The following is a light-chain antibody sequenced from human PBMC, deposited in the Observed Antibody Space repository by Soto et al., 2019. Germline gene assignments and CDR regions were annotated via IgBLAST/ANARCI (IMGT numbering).Light chain of an antibody. CDR1: SNDVGIYNY. J-gene: IGLJ3*02. CDR3: SSYTISSTWV. CDR2: EVT. V-gene: IGLV2-14*01. Sequence: LTQPASVSGSPGQSITISCTGTSNDVGIYNYVSWYQQHPGKAPKLMIYEVTNRPSGVSDRFSGSKSDNTASLTISGLQAEDEADYYCSSYTISSTWVFGGGTKVTVL.